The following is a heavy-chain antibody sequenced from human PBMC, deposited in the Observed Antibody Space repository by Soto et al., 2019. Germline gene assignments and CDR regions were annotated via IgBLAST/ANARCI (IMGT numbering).Heavy chain of an antibody. CDR1: GYTFTSYG. J-gene: IGHJ6*02. CDR2: ISAYNGNT. CDR3: AREILASADYYYYGMDV. V-gene: IGHV1-18*01. Sequence: ASVKVSCKASGYTFTSYGISWVRQAPGQGLEWKGWISAYNGNTNYAQKLQGRVTMTTDTSTSTAYMELRSLRSDDTAVYYCAREILASADYYYYGMDVWGQGTTVTVSS.